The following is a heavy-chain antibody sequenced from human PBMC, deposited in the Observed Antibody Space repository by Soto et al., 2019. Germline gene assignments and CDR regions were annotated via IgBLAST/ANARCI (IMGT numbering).Heavy chain of an antibody. Sequence: QVKLVESGGGVVQPGRSLRLSCEASGFIFNDYGMHWVRQAPGKGLDWVAVISFDGNNKYYAQSVKGRFTISRDNSKNTLFLHMDSLRRADTAVYHCVKGDLDTAVVNSPDAFDLWGQGTMVTVSS. J-gene: IGHJ3*01. CDR3: VKGDLDTAVVNSPDAFDL. CDR2: ISFDGNNK. CDR1: GFIFNDYG. V-gene: IGHV3-30*18. D-gene: IGHD5-18*01.